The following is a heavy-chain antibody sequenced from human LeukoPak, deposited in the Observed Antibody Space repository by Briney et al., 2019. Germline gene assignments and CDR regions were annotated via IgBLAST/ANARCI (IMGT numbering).Heavy chain of an antibody. CDR2: IYSDGTT. CDR1: GFSASSIY. D-gene: IGHD1-1*01. V-gene: IGHV3-53*01. CDR3: ARAPNWRFDH. Sequence: AGGSLRLSCAASGFSASSIYMNWVRQAPGKGLEWVSVIYSDGTTYYADSVKGRFTISRDDSKNTLYLHMNSLRAEDTAVYYCARAPNWRFDHWGQGTLVTVSS. J-gene: IGHJ4*02.